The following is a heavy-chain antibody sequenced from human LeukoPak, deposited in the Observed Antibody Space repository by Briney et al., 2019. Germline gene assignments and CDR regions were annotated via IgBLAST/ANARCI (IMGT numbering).Heavy chain of an antibody. CDR1: GFPFSNYW. V-gene: IGHV3-7*01. Sequence: GGTLGLPCAVSGFPFSNYWQIWATQAPGKGLVGVANKKEVGNGKIHVDFVRGRFTITRDNSKNSLYLQINNLRADDTAVYYCTRNRGTDYWGQGTLVTVSS. CDR2: KKEVGNGK. CDR3: TRNRGTDY. J-gene: IGHJ4*02. D-gene: IGHD1-1*01.